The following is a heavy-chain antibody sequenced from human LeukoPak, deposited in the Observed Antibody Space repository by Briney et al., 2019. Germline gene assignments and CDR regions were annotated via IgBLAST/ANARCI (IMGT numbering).Heavy chain of an antibody. J-gene: IGHJ4*02. V-gene: IGHV3-48*02. D-gene: IGHD2-15*01. Sequence: GGSLRLSCAASGFTFSTYSMNWVRQAPGKGPEWVSYISVSSSTIYYADSVKGRFTISRDTAKNSLNLQMNSLRDEDTAVYYCARDRCSSGGSCYTGYFDCWGQGTLVTVSS. CDR2: ISVSSSTI. CDR3: ARDRCSSGGSCYTGYFDC. CDR1: GFTFSTYS.